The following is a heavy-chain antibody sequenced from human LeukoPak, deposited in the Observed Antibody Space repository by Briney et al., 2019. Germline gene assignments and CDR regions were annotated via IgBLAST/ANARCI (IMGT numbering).Heavy chain of an antibody. CDR1: GYTFTVYY. V-gene: IGHV1-2*02. CDR3: ARVPAADIYNWFDP. Sequence: ASVKVSCKASGYTFTVYYIHWVRQAPGQGLEWMGWINPNSGGTYFAQKFQGRVTMTRDTSISTAYMELSRLRSDDTAVYYCARVPAADIYNWFDPWGQGTLVTVSS. J-gene: IGHJ5*02. CDR2: INPNSGGT. D-gene: IGHD2-2*01.